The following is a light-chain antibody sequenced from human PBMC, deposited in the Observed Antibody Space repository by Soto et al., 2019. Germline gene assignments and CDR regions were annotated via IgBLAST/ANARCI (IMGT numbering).Light chain of an antibody. Sequence: AIQLTQSPSSLSASVGDRVTITCRASQDIGGALAWYQQKPGKAPKILIYDVSTLESGVPSRFSGSSSGTDFTLTISSLQPVDFATYYCQQFNSYPITFGQGTRLEIK. J-gene: IGKJ5*01. CDR3: QQFNSYPIT. CDR2: DVS. V-gene: IGKV1-13*02. CDR1: QDIGGA.